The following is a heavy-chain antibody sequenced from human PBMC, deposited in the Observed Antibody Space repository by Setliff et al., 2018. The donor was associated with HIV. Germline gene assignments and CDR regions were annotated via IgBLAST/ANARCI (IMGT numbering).Heavy chain of an antibody. CDR1: GFTFSSYS. J-gene: IGHJ6*02. CDR2: ISSSSSYI. V-gene: IGHV3-21*01. D-gene: IGHD3-22*01. Sequence: PGGSLRLSCAASGFTFSSYSMNWVRQAPGKGLEWVSSISSSSSYIYYADSVKGRFTISRDNAKNSLYLQMNSLRAEDTAVYYCAGNHDSTLYYGMDVWGQGTTVTVSS. CDR3: AGNHDSTLYYGMDV.